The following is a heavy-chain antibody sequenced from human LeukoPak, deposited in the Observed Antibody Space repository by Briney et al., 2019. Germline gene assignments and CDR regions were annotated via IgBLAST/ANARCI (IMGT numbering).Heavy chain of an antibody. CDR1: GGSISSFY. D-gene: IGHD3-10*01. CDR2: IYITGST. J-gene: IGHJ5*02. CDR3: ARDKYYGSGNYGKYNWFDP. V-gene: IGHV4-4*07. Sequence: SETLSLTCTVSGGSISSFYWSWIRRPPGKGLEWIGHIYITGSTNYNPSLKSRVTMSVDTSKNQFSLKLSSVTAADTAVYYCARDKYYGSGNYGKYNWFDPWGQGTLVTVSS.